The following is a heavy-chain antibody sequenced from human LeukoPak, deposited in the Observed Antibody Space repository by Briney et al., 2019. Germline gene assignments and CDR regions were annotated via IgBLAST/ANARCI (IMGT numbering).Heavy chain of an antibody. CDR1: GYTFTSYG. Sequence: ASVKVSCKASGYTFTSYGISWVRQAPGQGLEWMGWISAYNGNTNYAQKLQGRVTMTTDTSTSTAYMELRSLRSDDTAVYYCARDQRLYDSSGDFDYWGQGTLVTVSS. D-gene: IGHD3-22*01. J-gene: IGHJ4*02. CDR2: ISAYNGNT. CDR3: ARDQRLYDSSGDFDY. V-gene: IGHV1-18*01.